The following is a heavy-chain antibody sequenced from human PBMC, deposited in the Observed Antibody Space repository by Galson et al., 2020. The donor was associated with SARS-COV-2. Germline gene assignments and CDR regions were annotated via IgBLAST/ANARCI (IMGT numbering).Heavy chain of an antibody. J-gene: IGHJ6*02. Sequence: SQTLSLTCTVSGDSISSDGYFWTWIRQYPGKGLEWIGYTYYSGSPYYNPHLQSRVSISVDTPKNQFSLELTSVTAADTAVYYCARGLEELNYHYYGMDVWGQGTTVTVSS. V-gene: IGHV4-31*03. CDR1: GDSISSDGYF. CDR3: ARGLEELNYHYYGMDV. D-gene: IGHD3-16*01. CDR2: TYYSGSP.